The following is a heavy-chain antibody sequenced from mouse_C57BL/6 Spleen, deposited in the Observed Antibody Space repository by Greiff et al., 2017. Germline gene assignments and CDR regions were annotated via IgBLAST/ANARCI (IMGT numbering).Heavy chain of an antibody. D-gene: IGHD2-4*01. CDR2: IDPSDSHT. J-gene: IGHJ4*01. CDR3: ARPAYDYDKGFGYAMDY. Sequence: QVQLQQPGAELVKPGASVKLSCKASGYTFTSYWMQWVKQRPGQGLEWIGEIDPSDSHTNYNQKFKGKATLTVDTTSSTAYMQLSSLTSEDSAVYYGARPAYDYDKGFGYAMDYWGQGTSGTVAA. V-gene: IGHV1-50*01. CDR1: GYTFTSYW.